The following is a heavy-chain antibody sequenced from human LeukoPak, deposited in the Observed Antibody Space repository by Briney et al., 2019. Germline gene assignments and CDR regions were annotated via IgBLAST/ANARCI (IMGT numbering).Heavy chain of an antibody. CDR2: LYSDGST. D-gene: IGHD2-2*01. V-gene: IGHV3-53*01. CDR1: GLTFSSHA. Sequence: PGGSLRLSCVASGLTFSSHAMTWVRQTPGMGLEWVSILYSDGSTYYTDSVKGRFTISRDNSKNTLYLQMNSLRAEDTAVYYCARWICGSTSCYYDYWGQGTLVTVSS. J-gene: IGHJ4*02. CDR3: ARWICGSTSCYYDY.